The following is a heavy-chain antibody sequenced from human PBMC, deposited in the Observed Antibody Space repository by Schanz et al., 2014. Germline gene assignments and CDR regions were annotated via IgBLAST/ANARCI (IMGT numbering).Heavy chain of an antibody. Sequence: QVQLVESGGGLVKPGGSLRLSCAASGFTFRDYYMSWIRQAPGKGLEWVSCISSSGSTIYYADSVKGRFTISRDNAKNSLYLQMDSLRDEDTAVYYCARAGYCRDSGCYSLGIEYWGQGTLVTVSS. D-gene: IGHD2-15*01. CDR3: ARAGYCRDSGCYSLGIEY. V-gene: IGHV3-11*01. CDR1: GFTFRDYY. CDR2: ISSSGSTI. J-gene: IGHJ4*02.